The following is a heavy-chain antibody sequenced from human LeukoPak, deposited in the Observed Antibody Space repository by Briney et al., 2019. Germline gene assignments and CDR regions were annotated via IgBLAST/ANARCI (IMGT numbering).Heavy chain of an antibody. J-gene: IGHJ5*02. V-gene: IGHV3-7*01. D-gene: IGHD4-17*01. CDR1: GFTFSSYW. Sequence: GGSLRLSCAASGFTFSSYWMSWVRQAPGKGLEWVASIKQDGSEKYYVDSVKGRFTISRDNAKNSLYLQMNSLRAEDTALYHCARALGEGWFDPWGQGTLVTVSS. CDR3: ARALGEGWFDP. CDR2: IKQDGSEK.